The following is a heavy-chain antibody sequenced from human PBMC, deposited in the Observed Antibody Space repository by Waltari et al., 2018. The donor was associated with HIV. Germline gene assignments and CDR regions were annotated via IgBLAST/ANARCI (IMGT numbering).Heavy chain of an antibody. D-gene: IGHD6-19*01. J-gene: IGHJ4*02. CDR2: IRSKTYGGTT. CDR1: GFSFGDYS. CDR3: TKAVAGFYYFDY. Sequence: EVQLVESGGGLVQPGRSLRLSCAASGFSFGDYSMSWVRQAPGKGLERVGFIRSKTYGGTTEYAASVKGRFTISRDDSKSIAYLQMNSLKTEDTAVYYCTKAVAGFYYFDYWGQGTQVTVSS. V-gene: IGHV3-49*04.